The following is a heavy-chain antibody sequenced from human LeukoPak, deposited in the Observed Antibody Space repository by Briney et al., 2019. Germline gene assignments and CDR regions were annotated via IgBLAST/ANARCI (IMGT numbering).Heavy chain of an antibody. CDR3: ASTSYYGSGTQMDV. Sequence: SQTLSLTCTVSGGSISSGGYYWSWIRQHPGKGLEWIGYIYYSGSTYYYPSLKSRVTISVDTSKNQFSLKLSSVTAADTAVYYCASTSYYGSGTQMDVWGQGTTVTVSS. J-gene: IGHJ6*02. D-gene: IGHD3-10*01. V-gene: IGHV4-31*03. CDR2: IYYSGST. CDR1: GGSISSGGYY.